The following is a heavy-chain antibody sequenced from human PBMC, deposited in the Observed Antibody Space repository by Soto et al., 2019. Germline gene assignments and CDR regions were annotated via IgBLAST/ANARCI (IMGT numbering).Heavy chain of an antibody. D-gene: IGHD3-3*01. V-gene: IGHV3-33*01. CDR2: IWYDGSNK. Sequence: GGSLRLSCAASGFTFSSYGMHWVRQAPGKGLEWVAVIWYDGSNKYYADSVKGRFTISRDNSKNTLYLQMNSLRAEDTAVYYCARVPFGVDYYGMDVWGQGTTVTVSS. CDR1: GFTFSSYG. J-gene: IGHJ6*02. CDR3: ARVPFGVDYYGMDV.